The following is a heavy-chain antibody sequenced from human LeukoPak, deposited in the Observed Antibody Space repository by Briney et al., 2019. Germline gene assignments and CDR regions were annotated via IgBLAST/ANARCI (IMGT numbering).Heavy chain of an antibody. D-gene: IGHD2-15*01. CDR2: IKQDGSEK. V-gene: IGHV3-7*01. CDR1: GFTFSSYW. Sequence: GGSLRLSCAASGFTFSSYWMSWVCQAPGKGLEWVANIKQDGSEKYYVDSVKGRFTISRDNAKNSLYLQMNSLRAEDTAVYYCARGPLVVVAATPLADYWGQGTLVTVSS. CDR3: ARGPLVVVAATPLADY. J-gene: IGHJ4*02.